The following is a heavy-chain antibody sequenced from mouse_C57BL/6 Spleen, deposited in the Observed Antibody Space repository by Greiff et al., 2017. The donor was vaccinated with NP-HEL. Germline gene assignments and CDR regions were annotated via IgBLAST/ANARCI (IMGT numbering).Heavy chain of an antibody. Sequence: EVQLQQSGAELVRPGASVKLSCTASGFNIKDDYMHWVKQRPEQGLEWIGWIDPENGDTEYASKFQGKATITADTSSNTAYLQLSSLTSEDTAVYYCTTPPYSNYVMDYWGQGTSVTVSS. V-gene: IGHV14-4*01. CDR2: IDPENGDT. CDR1: GFNIKDDY. J-gene: IGHJ4*01. D-gene: IGHD2-5*01. CDR3: TTPPYSNYVMDY.